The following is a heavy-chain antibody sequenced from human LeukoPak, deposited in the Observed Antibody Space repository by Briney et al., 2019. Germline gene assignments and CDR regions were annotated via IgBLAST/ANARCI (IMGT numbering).Heavy chain of an antibody. J-gene: IGHJ4*02. CDR3: ARDLVHDYGDYYSDY. CDR2: ISAYNGNT. D-gene: IGHD4-17*01. Sequence: ASVKVSCKASGYTFTSYGISWVRQAPGQGLEWMGWISAYNGNTNYAQKLQGRVTMTTDTSTSTAYMELRSLRSDDTAVYYCARDLVHDYGDYYSDYWGQGTLVTVSS. CDR1: GYTFTSYG. V-gene: IGHV1-18*01.